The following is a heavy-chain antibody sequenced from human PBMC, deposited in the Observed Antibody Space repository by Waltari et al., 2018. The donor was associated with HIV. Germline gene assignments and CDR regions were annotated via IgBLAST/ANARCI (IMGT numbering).Heavy chain of an antibody. CDR3: ARDNSGSNDY. CDR2: IHYSGST. CDR1: GGSISSYY. D-gene: IGHD1-26*01. Sequence: QVQLQESGPGLVKPSETLSLTCPVSGGSISSYYWRWIRQPPGKGLEWIGYIHYSGSTNYNPSLKSRVTISLDTSKNQFSLKLSSVTAADTAFYYCARDNSGSNDYWGQGTLVTVSS. J-gene: IGHJ4*02. V-gene: IGHV4-59*01.